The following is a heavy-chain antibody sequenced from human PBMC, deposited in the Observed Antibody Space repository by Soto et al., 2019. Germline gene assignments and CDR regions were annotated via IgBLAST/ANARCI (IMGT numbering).Heavy chain of an antibody. D-gene: IGHD2-21*02. CDR1: GFTFSSYG. Sequence: PGGSLRLSCAASGFTFSSYGMHWVRQAPGKGLEWVAVIWYDGSNKYYADSVKGRFTISRDNSKNTLYLQMNSLRAEDTAVYYCARPYCGGDCPTVSFDYWGQGTLVTVSS. CDR2: IWYDGSNK. V-gene: IGHV3-33*01. CDR3: ARPYCGGDCPTVSFDY. J-gene: IGHJ4*02.